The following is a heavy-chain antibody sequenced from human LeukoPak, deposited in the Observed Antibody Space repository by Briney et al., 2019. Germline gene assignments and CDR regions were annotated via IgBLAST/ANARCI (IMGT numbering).Heavy chain of an antibody. D-gene: IGHD5-18*01. J-gene: IGHJ4*02. V-gene: IGHV3-23*01. CDR3: AKGDQGNSRHYFDY. Sequence: GGSLRLSCAASGFTFGSYGMSWVRQAPGRGLEGVSATGGSGGSPYYADSVKGRFTVSRDNSRNTLYLQMSTLRADDTAVYCCAKGDQGNSRHYFDYWGQGTLVTVSS. CDR1: GFTFGSYG. CDR2: TGGSGGSP.